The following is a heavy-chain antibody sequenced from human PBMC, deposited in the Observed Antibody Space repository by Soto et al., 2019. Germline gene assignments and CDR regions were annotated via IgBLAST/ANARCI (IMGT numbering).Heavy chain of an antibody. D-gene: IGHD3-22*01. CDR1: GGSISSYY. CDR2: IYYSGST. J-gene: IGHJ4*02. CDR3: ARDKDMIGFDY. Sequence: SETLSLTCTVSGGSISSYYWSWIRQPPGKGLEWIGYIYYSGSTNYNPSLKSRVTISVDTSKNQFSLKLSSVTAADTAVYYCARDKDMIGFDYWGQGTLVTVS. V-gene: IGHV4-59*01.